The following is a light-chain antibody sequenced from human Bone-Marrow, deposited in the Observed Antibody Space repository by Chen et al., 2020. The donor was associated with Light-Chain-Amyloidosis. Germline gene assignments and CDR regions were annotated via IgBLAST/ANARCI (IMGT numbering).Light chain of an antibody. J-gene: IGKJ4*01. Sequence: EIVLTQSPGTLSLSPGEGANLSCRASQTISSNYLTGYQEKFGQAPRLLIYGSSSRATGIPDRFTGSGSGTDFTLTINRLGPEDFAMYYCQQYGTSPLTFGGGTKVEIK. CDR2: GSS. CDR1: QTISSNY. CDR3: QQYGTSPLT. V-gene: IGKV3-20*01.